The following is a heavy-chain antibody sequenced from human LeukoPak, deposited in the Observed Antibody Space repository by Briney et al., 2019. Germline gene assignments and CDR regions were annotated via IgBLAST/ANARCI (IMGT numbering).Heavy chain of an antibody. CDR3: ANVLGGSGREYYYYYGMDV. CDR2: ISGSGGST. D-gene: IGHD3-10*01. CDR1: GFTFSTYA. V-gene: IGHV3-23*01. Sequence: GGSLRLSCAASGFTFSTYAMSWVRQAPGKGLEWVSAISGSGGSTYYADSVKGRFTISRDNSKNTLYLQMNSLRAEDTAVYYCANVLGGSGREYYYYYGMDVWGQGTTVTVSS. J-gene: IGHJ6*02.